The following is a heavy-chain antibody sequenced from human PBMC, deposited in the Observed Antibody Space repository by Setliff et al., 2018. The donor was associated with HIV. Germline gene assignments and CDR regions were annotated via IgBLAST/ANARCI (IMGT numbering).Heavy chain of an antibody. J-gene: IGHJ3*02. CDR3: ARVSQDLLGAFDI. CDR1: GDSINSGGYY. Sequence: SETLSLTCTVSGDSINSGGYYWTWIRHHPGKGLEWIGYIYYSGSTNYNPSLKSRVIISVDSSKNQFLLKLTSVTAADTAMYYCARVSQDLLGAFDIWGQGTMVTVSS. CDR2: IYYSGST. D-gene: IGHD7-27*01. V-gene: IGHV4-31*02.